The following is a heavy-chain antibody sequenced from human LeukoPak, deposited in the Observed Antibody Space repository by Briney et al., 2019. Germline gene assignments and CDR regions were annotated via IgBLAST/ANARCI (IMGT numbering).Heavy chain of an antibody. D-gene: IGHD2-8*01. CDR3: ARDAGPGVVLMVQQSDY. CDR2: IGAYNGNT. Sequence: ASVKVSCKASGYTFTSYGISWVRQAPGQGLEWMGWIGAYNGNTNYAQKLQGRVTMTTDTSTSTAYMELRSLRSDDTAVYYCARDAGPGVVLMVQQSDYWGQGTLVTVSS. CDR1: GYTFTSYG. V-gene: IGHV1-18*01. J-gene: IGHJ4*02.